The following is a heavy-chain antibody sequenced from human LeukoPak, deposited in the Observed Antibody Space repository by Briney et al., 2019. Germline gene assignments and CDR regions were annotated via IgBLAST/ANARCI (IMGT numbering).Heavy chain of an antibody. CDR1: GFTFSTYS. CDR2: ISASSSTI. CDR3: ARDLGGHYDYVWGSYRGGCFDY. Sequence: GGSLRLSCAASGFTFSTYSMNWVRQAPGKGLEWVSYISASSSTIYYADPMKGRFTISRDNAKNSLYLQMNSLRAEDTAVYYCARDLGGHYDYVWGSYRGGCFDYWGQGTLVTVSS. V-gene: IGHV3-48*01. J-gene: IGHJ4*02. D-gene: IGHD3-16*01.